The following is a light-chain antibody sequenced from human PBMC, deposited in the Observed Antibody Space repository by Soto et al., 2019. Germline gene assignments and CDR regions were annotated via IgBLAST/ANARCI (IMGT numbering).Light chain of an antibody. CDR2: DVF. Sequence: DIQMTQSPSTLSASVGDRVTIPCRASQTINKRLAWYQQKPGKAPKLLIFDVFTLESGVPSRFSGSGSGTEFTLTISSLQPDDFATYYCQQHDSCWTMFGQGTKVEV. V-gene: IGKV1-5*01. CDR1: QTINKR. CDR3: QQHDSCWTM. J-gene: IGKJ1*01.